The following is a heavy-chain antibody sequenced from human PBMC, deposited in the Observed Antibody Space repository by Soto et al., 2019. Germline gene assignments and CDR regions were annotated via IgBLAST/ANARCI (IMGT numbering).Heavy chain of an antibody. Sequence: ESVGGVVQPGRSLRLSCAASGFTFSRYGMHWVRQAPGKGLEWLAFTSYDGSNKFYADSVKGRFTISRDNSENTLYLQMNGLRVEDTAMYYCAKEDLFHPFDYWGQGTLVTVSS. D-gene: IGHD3-10*01. V-gene: IGHV3-30*18. CDR2: TSYDGSNK. CDR3: AKEDLFHPFDY. J-gene: IGHJ4*02. CDR1: GFTFSRYG.